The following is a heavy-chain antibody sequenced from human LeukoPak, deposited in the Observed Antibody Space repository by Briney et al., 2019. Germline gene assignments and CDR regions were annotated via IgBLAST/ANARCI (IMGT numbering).Heavy chain of an antibody. CDR3: ARYYGDYRNWFDP. Sequence: SETLSLTCAVSGGSISSGGYSGSWIRQPPGKGLEWIAYIYHSGSTYYNPSLKSRVTISIDRSMNQFSLKLSSVTAADTAVYYCARYYGDYRNWFDPWGQGILVTVSS. D-gene: IGHD4-17*01. CDR2: IYHSGST. CDR1: GGSISSGGYS. J-gene: IGHJ5*02. V-gene: IGHV4-30-2*01.